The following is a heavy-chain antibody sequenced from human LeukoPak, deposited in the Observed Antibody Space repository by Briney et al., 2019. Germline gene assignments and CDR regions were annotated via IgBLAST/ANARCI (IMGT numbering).Heavy chain of an antibody. CDR3: ARVGTHYDFWSGYYYYFDY. CDR2: MNPNSGNT. Sequence: GASVKVSCKASGYTFTSYDINWVRQATGQGLEWMGWMNPNSGNTGYAQKFQGRVTMTRNTSISTAYMELSSLRSEDTAVYYCARVGTHYDFWSGYYYYFDYWGQGTLVTVSS. CDR1: GYTFTSYD. V-gene: IGHV1-8*01. D-gene: IGHD3-3*01. J-gene: IGHJ4*02.